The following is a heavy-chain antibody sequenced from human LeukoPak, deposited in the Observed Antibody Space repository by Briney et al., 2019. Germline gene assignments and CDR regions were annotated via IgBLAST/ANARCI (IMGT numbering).Heavy chain of an antibody. D-gene: IGHD2-21*02. V-gene: IGHV4-39*01. J-gene: IGHJ4*02. CDR2: IYYSGST. CDR3: ARGQQMVTAIRAFAY. Sequence: SETLSLTCTVSGGSISSSSYYWGWIRQPPGKGLEWIGSIYYSGSTYYNPSLKSRVTISVDTSKNQFSLKLSSVTAADTAVYYCARGQQMVTAIRAFAYWGQGTLVTVSS. CDR1: GGSISSSSYY.